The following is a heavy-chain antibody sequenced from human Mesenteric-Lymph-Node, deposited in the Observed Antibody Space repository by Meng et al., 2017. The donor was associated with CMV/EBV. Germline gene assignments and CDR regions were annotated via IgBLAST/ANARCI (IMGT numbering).Heavy chain of an antibody. D-gene: IGHD2-2*01. CDR1: KFNFGIYA. J-gene: IGHJ6*02. V-gene: IGHV3-23*03. Sequence: GGSLRLSCAASKFNFGIYAMSWVRQPPGKGLEWVSVIYSGGSSTYYADSVKGRFTISRDNSKNTLYLQMNSLRAEDTAVYYCASDIVVVPAATTPMDVWGQGTTVTVSS. CDR3: ASDIVVVPAATTPMDV. CDR2: IYSGGSST.